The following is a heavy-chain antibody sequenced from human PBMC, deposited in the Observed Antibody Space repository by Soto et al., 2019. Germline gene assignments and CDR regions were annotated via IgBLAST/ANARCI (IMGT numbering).Heavy chain of an antibody. V-gene: IGHV3-30*18. J-gene: IGHJ4*02. CDR1: GFTFSSHG. CDR2: ISYDGSNK. CDR3: AKDPHDITPRFDY. Sequence: QVQLVESGGGVVQPGRSLRLSCAASGFTFSSHGMHWVRQAPGKGLEWVAVISYDGSNKYYADSVKGRFTISRDNSKNTLYLQMNSLRAEDTAVYYCAKDPHDITPRFDYWGQGTLVTVSS. D-gene: IGHD3-9*01.